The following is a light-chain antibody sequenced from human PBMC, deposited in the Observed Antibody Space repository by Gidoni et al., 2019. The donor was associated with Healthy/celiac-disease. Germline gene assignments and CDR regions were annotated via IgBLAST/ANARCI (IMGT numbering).Light chain of an antibody. J-gene: IGKJ4*01. CDR2: GAS. V-gene: IGKV1-39*01. CDR3: QQSYSTLLT. Sequence: DIQMTQSPSALSASGGDSVTITCRASQSISNYLNWYQQKPGKAPKLLISGASSLQSGVPSRFRGSGSGTEFTLTSSSLQPEDFATYDCQQSYSTLLTFGGGTKVEI. CDR1: QSISNY.